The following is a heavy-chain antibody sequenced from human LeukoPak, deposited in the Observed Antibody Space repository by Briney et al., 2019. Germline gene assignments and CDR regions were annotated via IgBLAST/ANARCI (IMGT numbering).Heavy chain of an antibody. CDR2: TRCDGSNR. CDR3: AKGSKAVLFTRDHYMDV. V-gene: IGHV3-30*02. CDR1: GFTFSSYG. Sequence: GGSLRLSCAASGFTFSSYGMYWVREAPGKGLEGVAFTRCDGSNRYYAYSVRGRFTISRDNSKNTLYLQMNSLRAEDTAVYFCAKGSKAVLFTRDHYMDVGGKGTTLT. J-gene: IGHJ6*03. D-gene: IGHD6-19*01.